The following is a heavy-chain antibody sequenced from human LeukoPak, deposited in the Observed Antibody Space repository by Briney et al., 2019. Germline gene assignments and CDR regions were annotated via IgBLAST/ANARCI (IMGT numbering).Heavy chain of an antibody. CDR1: GFTFSTYW. CDR2: ISSSGSPI. D-gene: IGHD3-3*01. J-gene: IGHJ6*02. CDR3: ARVPKFSAIFG. V-gene: IGHV3-48*01. Sequence: PGGSLRLSCSASGFTFSTYWMSWVRQAPGKGLEWISYISSSGSPIYYADSVKGRFTIARDNAKNSLFLQMSSLRAEDTAVYYCARVPKFSAIFGWGQGTTVTVSS.